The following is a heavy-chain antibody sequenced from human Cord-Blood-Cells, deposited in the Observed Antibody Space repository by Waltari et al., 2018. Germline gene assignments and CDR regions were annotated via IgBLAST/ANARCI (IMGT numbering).Heavy chain of an antibody. CDR2: IKHSGST. CDR3: ARRGIAAAGFDY. V-gene: IGHV4-34*01. Sequence: QVQLQQWGAGLLKPSETLSLTCAVYGGSFSGYYWSWIRQPPGKGLEWIGEIKHSGSTNYNPSLKSRVTISVDTSKNQFSLKLSSVTAADTAVYYCARRGIAAAGFDYWGQGTLVTVSS. J-gene: IGHJ4*02. CDR1: GGSFSGYY. D-gene: IGHD6-13*01.